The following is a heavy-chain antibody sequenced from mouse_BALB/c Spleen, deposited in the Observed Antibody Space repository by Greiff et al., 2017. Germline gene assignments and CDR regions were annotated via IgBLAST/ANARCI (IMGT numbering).Heavy chain of an antibody. CDR1: GYSITSGYS. D-gene: IGHD1-1*01. V-gene: IGHV3-1*02. CDR3: ATPDYGSSYRAY. CDR2: IHYSGST. J-gene: IGHJ3*01. Sequence: EGKLQESGPDLVKPSQSLSLTCTVTGYSITSGYSWHWIRQFPGNKLEWMGYIHYSGSTNYNPSLKSRISITRDTSKNQFFLQLNSVTTEDTATYYCATPDYGSSYRAYWGQGTLVTVSA.